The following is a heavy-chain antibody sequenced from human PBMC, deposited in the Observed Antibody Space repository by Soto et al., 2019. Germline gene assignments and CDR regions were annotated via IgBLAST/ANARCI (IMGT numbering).Heavy chain of an antibody. CDR2: IKQDGSEN. CDR1: GFTFSSYW. V-gene: IGHV3-7*03. J-gene: IGHJ6*02. Sequence: GGTLRLTCAASGFTFSSYWMSRVRHAPGKGLEGVANIKQDGSENYYVDSVKGRFTISRDNAKNSLSLQMNSQRTEDTAVYYCARDLWGSRWDYYYYGIDVWGQGTTVTVSS. D-gene: IGHD6-13*01. CDR3: ARDLWGSRWDYYYYGIDV.